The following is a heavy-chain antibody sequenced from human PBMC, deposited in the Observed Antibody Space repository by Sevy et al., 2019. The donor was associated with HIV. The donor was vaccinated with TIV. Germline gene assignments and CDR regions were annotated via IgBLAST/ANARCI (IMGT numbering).Heavy chain of an antibody. V-gene: IGHV3-53*01. J-gene: IGHJ4*02. CDR1: GFSVSSNF. CDR2: IYGGGET. D-gene: IGHD1-1*01. Sequence: GGSLTVSCAASGFSVSSNFMSWVRQAPGRGLEWVSIIYGGGETYYAESVKGRFTISRDSSRNTVFLQMNSLRAEDTAIYFCTTSPRPNLADYWGQGTLVTVSS. CDR3: TTSPRPNLADY.